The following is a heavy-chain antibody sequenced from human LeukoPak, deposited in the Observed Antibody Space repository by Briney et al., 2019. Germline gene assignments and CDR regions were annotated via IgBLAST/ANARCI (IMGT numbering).Heavy chain of an antibody. CDR2: IYTSGST. CDR1: GGSISSYY. D-gene: IGHD6-6*01. Sequence: PSETLSLTCTVSGGSISSYYWSWIRQPAGKGLEWIGRIYTSGSTNYNPSLKSRVTISVDTSKNQFSLKLSSVTAADTAVYYCARLIAARPGNWFDPWGQGTLVTVSS. J-gene: IGHJ5*02. CDR3: ARLIAARPGNWFDP. V-gene: IGHV4-4*07.